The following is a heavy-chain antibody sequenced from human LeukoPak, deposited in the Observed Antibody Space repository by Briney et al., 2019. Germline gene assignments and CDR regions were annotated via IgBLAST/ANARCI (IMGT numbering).Heavy chain of an antibody. CDR1: GFTFDDYG. CDR3: ASGSGSGYYYFVY. J-gene: IGHJ4*02. D-gene: IGHD3-22*01. V-gene: IGHV3-20*04. CDR2: INWNGGST. Sequence: PGGSQRLSCAASGFTFDDYGMSWVRQAPGKGLEWVSGINWNGGSTGYADSVKGRFTISRDNAKNSLYLQMNSLRAEDTALYYCASGSGSGYYYFVYWGQGTLVTVSS.